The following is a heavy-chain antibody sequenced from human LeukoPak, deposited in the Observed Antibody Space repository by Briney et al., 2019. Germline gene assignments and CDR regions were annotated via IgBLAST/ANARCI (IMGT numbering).Heavy chain of an antibody. CDR3: TTYDSSGYYFSHFDY. CDR1: GFTFSSYA. J-gene: IGHJ4*02. D-gene: IGHD3-22*01. CDR2: ISGSGGST. Sequence: GGSLRLSCAASGFTFSSYAMSWVRQAPGKGLEWVSAISGSGGSTYYADSVKGRFTISRDNSKNTLSLQMSSLRAEDTAVYYCTTYDSSGYYFSHFDYWGQGTLVTVSS. V-gene: IGHV3-23*01.